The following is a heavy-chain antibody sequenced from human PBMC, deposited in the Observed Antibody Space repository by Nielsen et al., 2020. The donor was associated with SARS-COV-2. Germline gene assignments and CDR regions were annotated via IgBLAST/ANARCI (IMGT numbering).Heavy chain of an antibody. D-gene: IGHD7-27*01. J-gene: IGHJ5*02. Sequence: GSLRLSCKGSGYSFTTYWIGWVRQMPGKGLEWMGNIYPSDSHTIYSPSFQGQVTISADKSISTAYLQWSSLKASDTAMYYCARHGLWGHIYWFDPWGQGTLVTVSS. V-gene: IGHV5-51*01. CDR3: ARHGLWGHIYWFDP. CDR2: IYPSDSHT. CDR1: GYSFTTYW.